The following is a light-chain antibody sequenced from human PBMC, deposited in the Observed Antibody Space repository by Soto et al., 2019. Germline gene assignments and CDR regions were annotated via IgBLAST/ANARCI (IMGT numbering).Light chain of an antibody. CDR3: QHYNNWPRT. CDR1: QSVSSN. V-gene: IGKV3-15*01. Sequence: EIVMTQSPATLSVSPGERATLSCRASQSVSSNLAWYQQNPGQAPRLLIYGASTRATGIPARFSGSGSGTEFTLTSSSLQFEDFAVYYCQHYNNWPRTFGQGTKVEIK. CDR2: GAS. J-gene: IGKJ1*01.